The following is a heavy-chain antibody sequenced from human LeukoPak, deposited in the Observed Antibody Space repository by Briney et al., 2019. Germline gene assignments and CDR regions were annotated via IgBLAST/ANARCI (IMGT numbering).Heavy chain of an antibody. J-gene: IGHJ3*02. Sequence: PGGSLRLSCAASGFTFSSYRMNWVRQAPGKGLEWVSSISSSSSYIYYADSVKGRFTISRDNAKNSLYLQMNSLRAEDTAVYYCARGWLDAFDIWGQGTMVTVSS. V-gene: IGHV3-21*01. D-gene: IGHD6-19*01. CDR2: ISSSSSYI. CDR3: ARGWLDAFDI. CDR1: GFTFSSYR.